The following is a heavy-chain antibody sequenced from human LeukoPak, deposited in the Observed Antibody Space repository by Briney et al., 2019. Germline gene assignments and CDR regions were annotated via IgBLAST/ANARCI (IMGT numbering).Heavy chain of an antibody. D-gene: IGHD3-3*01. CDR3: ARVTGDFWSGYYINYYYYYMDV. J-gene: IGHJ6*03. CDR1: GGSFSGYY. CDR2: INHSGST. Sequence: SETLSLTCAVYGGSFSGYYWSWIRQPPGKGLEWIGEINHSGSTYYNPSLKSRVTISVDTSKNQFSLKLSSVTAADTAVYYCARVTGDFWSGYYINYYYYYMDVWGKGTTVTVSS. V-gene: IGHV4-34*01.